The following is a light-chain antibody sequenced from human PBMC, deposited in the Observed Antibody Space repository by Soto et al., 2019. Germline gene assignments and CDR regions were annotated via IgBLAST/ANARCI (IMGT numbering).Light chain of an antibody. CDR3: QQYGSSPT. CDR2: DAS. Sequence: EIVLTQSPGTLSLSPGERATLSCRASQSVSSNYLAWYQQKPGQAPRLLIYDASSRATGIPDRFSGSGSGTDFTLTISRLEPQDFAVYYCQQYGSSPTFGGGTKVDIK. V-gene: IGKV3-20*01. J-gene: IGKJ4*01. CDR1: QSVSSNY.